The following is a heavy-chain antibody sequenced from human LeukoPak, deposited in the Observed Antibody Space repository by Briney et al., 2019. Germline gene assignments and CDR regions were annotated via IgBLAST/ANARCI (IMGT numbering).Heavy chain of an antibody. J-gene: IGHJ5*02. CDR2: IFYSGST. CDR1: GGSISTYY. D-gene: IGHD3-10*01. V-gene: IGHV4-59*01. Sequence: PSETLSLTCTVSGGSISTYYWSWIRQPPGKGLEWIGYIFYSGSTNYKPSLKSRVTISVDTSKNQFSLKLSSVTAADTAVYYCARGGYYGSGNDFRFDPWGQGTLVTVSS. CDR3: ARGGYYGSGNDFRFDP.